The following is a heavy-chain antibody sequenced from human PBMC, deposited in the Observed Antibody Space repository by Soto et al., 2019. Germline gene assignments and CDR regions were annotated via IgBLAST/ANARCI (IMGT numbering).Heavy chain of an antibody. Sequence: ASVKVSCKASGYTFTSYAMRWVRQAPGQRLEWMGWINAGNGNTKYSQKFQGRVTITRDTSASTAYMELSSLRSEDTAVYYCARLDSSGYGPRFDPWGQGTLVTVSS. CDR3: ARLDSSGYGPRFDP. J-gene: IGHJ5*02. CDR2: INAGNGNT. D-gene: IGHD3-22*01. CDR1: GYTFTSYA. V-gene: IGHV1-3*01.